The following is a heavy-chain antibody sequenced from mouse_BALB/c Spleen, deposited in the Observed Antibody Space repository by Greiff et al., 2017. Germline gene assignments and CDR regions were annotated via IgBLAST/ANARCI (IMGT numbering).Heavy chain of an antibody. V-gene: IGHV14-1*02. Sequence: VQLQQSGAELVRPGALVKLSCKASGFNIKDYYMHWVKQRPEQGLEWIGWIDPENGNTIYDPKFQGKASITADTSSNTAYLQLSSLTSEDNAVYYCARSQDYDFWFAYWGQGTLVTVSA. CDR3: ARSQDYDFWFAY. CDR2: IDPENGNT. CDR1: GFNIKDYY. J-gene: IGHJ3*01. D-gene: IGHD2-4*01.